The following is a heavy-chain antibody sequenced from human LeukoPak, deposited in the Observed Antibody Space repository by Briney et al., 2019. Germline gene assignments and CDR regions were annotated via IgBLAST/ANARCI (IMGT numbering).Heavy chain of an antibody. Sequence: ASVKVSCKASGYTFTGYYMHWVRQAPGQGLEWMGWINPNSGGTNYAQKFQSRVTMTRDTSISTAYMELSRLRSDDTAVYYCARDNIVVVVATRKTGWFDPWGQGTLVTVSS. D-gene: IGHD2-15*01. CDR1: GYTFTGYY. CDR2: INPNSGGT. V-gene: IGHV1-2*02. CDR3: ARDNIVVVVATRKTGWFDP. J-gene: IGHJ5*02.